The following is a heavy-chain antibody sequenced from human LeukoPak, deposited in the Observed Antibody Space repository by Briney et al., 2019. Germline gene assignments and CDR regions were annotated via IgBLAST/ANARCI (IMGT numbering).Heavy chain of an antibody. J-gene: IGHJ4*02. Sequence: SVKVSCKASGGTFSSYAISWVRQAPGQGLEWMGGIIPIFGTANYAQKFQGRVTITADESTSTAYMELSSLRSEDTAVYYCASSPIGITIVRYRYYFDYWGQGTLVTVSS. CDR1: GGTFSSYA. CDR2: IIPIFGTA. V-gene: IGHV1-69*13. CDR3: ASSPIGITIVRYRYYFDY. D-gene: IGHD3-10*01.